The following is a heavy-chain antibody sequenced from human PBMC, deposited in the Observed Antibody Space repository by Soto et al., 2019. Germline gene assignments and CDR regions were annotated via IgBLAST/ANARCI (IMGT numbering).Heavy chain of an antibody. D-gene: IGHD6-6*01. Sequence: GGSLRLSCAAPGFTFSSYGMHWVRQAPGKGLEWVAVIWYDGSNKYYADSVKGRFTISRDNSKNTLYLQMNSLRAEDTAVYYCASTQLARSYYYYGMDVWGQGTTVTVSS. CDR1: GFTFSSYG. J-gene: IGHJ6*02. V-gene: IGHV3-33*01. CDR3: ASTQLARSYYYYGMDV. CDR2: IWYDGSNK.